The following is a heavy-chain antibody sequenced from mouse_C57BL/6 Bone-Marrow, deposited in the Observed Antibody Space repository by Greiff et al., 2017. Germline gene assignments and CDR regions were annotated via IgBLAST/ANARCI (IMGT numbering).Heavy chain of an antibody. J-gene: IGHJ1*03. V-gene: IGHV1-59*01. CDR3: ARNYYGSSWDWYVDV. D-gene: IGHD1-1*01. CDR1: GYTFTSYW. CDR2: IDPSDSYT. Sequence: QVQLQQPGAELVRPGTSVKLSCKASGYTFTSYWMHWVKQRPGQGLEWIGVIDPSDSYTNYNQKFKGKATLTVDTSSSTAYMQLSSLTSEDSAVYYGARNYYGSSWDWYVDVWGTGTTVTVSA.